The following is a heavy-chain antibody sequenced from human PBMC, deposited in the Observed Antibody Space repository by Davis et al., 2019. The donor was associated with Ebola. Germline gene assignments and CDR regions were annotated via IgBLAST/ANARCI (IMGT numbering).Heavy chain of an antibody. CDR3: ARDYYGRKVLDY. D-gene: IGHD4-23*01. V-gene: IGHV3-48*01. CDR2: ISSSSSTI. CDR1: GFIFSTYS. Sequence: PGGSLRLSCAASGFIFSTYSMNWVRQAPGKGLEWVSHISSSSSTIYYADSVKGRFTISRDNARNSLYLQMNSLRAEDTAVYYCARDYYGRKVLDYWGQGTLVTVSS. J-gene: IGHJ4*02.